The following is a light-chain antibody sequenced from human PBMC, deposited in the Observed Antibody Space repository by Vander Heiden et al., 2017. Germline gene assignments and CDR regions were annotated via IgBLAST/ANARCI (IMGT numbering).Light chain of an antibody. V-gene: IGLV3-21*02. CDR2: ADS. CDR3: QVWDSSSDYVV. CDR1: NIGSKS. J-gene: IGLJ2*01. Sequence: SYVLTQPPSGSVAPGQTASITGGGSNIGSKSVHWYQQNPGRPPGLVVYADSDRPSGIPERCSGSNSGNTATLTISRAEAGDEADYYCQVWDSSSDYVVFGGGTKLTVL.